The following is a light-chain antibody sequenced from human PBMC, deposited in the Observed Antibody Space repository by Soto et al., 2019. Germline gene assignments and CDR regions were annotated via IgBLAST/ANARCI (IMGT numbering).Light chain of an antibody. CDR2: DAS. J-gene: IGKJ2*01. CDR1: QTISTL. CDR3: QQYSSLVT. V-gene: IGKV1-5*01. Sequence: IHMTQSPSTLSASVGDRVTITCQASQTISTLLAWYQHRPGKAPNLLIYDASSLGSGVPSRFSGSGSGTEFTLTISSLQPDDSATYYRQQYSSLVTFGQGTKVDIK.